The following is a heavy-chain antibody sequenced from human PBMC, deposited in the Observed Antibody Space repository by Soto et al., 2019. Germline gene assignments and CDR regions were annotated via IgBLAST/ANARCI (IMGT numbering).Heavy chain of an antibody. CDR3: ARHPNDYGDPIDY. Sequence: LGESLKISCKGSGYSFTSYWIGWVRQMPGKGLEWMGIIYPGDSDTRYSPSFQGQVTISADKSISTAYLQWSSLKSSDTAMYYCARHPNDYGDPIDYWGQGTLVTVSS. CDR1: GYSFTSYW. J-gene: IGHJ4*02. V-gene: IGHV5-51*01. D-gene: IGHD4-17*01. CDR2: IYPGDSDT.